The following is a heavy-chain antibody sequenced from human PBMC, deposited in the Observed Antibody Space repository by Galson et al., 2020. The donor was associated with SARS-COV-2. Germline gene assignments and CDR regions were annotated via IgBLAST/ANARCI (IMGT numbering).Heavy chain of an antibody. CDR2: ISYDGSNK. D-gene: IGHD3-3*01. Sequence: QLGESLKISCAASGFTFSSYAMHWVRQAPGKGLEWVAVISYDGSNKYYADSVKGRFTISRDNSKNTLYLHMNSLRAEDTAVYYCAKDQSRFLEWFVLDYWGQGTLFTVSS. J-gene: IGHJ4*02. CDR3: AKDQSRFLEWFVLDY. CDR1: GFTFSSYA. V-gene: IGHV3-30*04.